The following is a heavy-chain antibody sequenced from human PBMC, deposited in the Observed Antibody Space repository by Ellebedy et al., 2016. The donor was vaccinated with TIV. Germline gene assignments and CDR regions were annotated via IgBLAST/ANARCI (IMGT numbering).Heavy chain of an antibody. J-gene: IGHJ5*02. V-gene: IGHV1-2*02. CDR3: ARDFITFGGVIVA. Sequence: ASVKVSCKASGYTFTSYYMHWVRQAPGQGLEWMGWINPNSGGTNYAQKFQGRVTMTRDTSISTAYMELSRLRSDDTAVYYCARDFITFGGVIVAWGQGTLVTVSS. D-gene: IGHD3-16*02. CDR2: INPNSGGT. CDR1: GYTFTSYY.